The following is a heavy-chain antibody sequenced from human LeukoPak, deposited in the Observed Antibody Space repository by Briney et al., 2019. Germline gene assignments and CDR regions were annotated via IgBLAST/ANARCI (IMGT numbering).Heavy chain of an antibody. CDR2: ISASGGST. Sequence: GGSLRLSCAASGFTFSNYAMSWVRPAPGKGLEWVSGISASGGSTYYAHSVNGRFTISRDNSKNTVSLQMDSLRAEDTALYYCAKSNGYTNSWYDYWGQGTLVSVSS. CDR1: GFTFSNYA. D-gene: IGHD6-13*01. J-gene: IGHJ4*02. CDR3: AKSNGYTNSWYDY. V-gene: IGHV3-23*01.